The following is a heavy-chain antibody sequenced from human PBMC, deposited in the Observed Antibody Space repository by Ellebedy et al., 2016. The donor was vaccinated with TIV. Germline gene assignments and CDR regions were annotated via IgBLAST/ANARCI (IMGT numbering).Heavy chain of an antibody. CDR1: GGSISSYY. CDR3: ARGKKPYSSGWFRTKYYFDY. V-gene: IGHV4-59*12. D-gene: IGHD6-19*01. Sequence: MPSETLSLTCTVSGGSISSYYWSWIRQPPGQGLEWIGYIYYSGSTNYHPSLKSRVTISVDTSKNQFSLKLSSVTAADTAVYYCARGKKPYSSGWFRTKYYFDYWGQGTLVTVSS. CDR2: IYYSGST. J-gene: IGHJ4*02.